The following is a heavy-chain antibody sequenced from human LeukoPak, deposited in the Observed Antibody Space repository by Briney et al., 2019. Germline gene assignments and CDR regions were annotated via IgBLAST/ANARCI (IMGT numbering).Heavy chain of an antibody. CDR2: IRLDGSNK. J-gene: IGHJ4*02. CDR1: GFTFSSYG. Sequence: GGSLRLSCAASGFTFSSYGVHWVRHAPGKGLEWVAFIRLDGSNKYYADSVRGRFTISRDNSKNTLYLQMNSLRAEDTALYYCAKSHFDYWGQGTLVTVSS. V-gene: IGHV3-30*02. CDR3: AKSHFDY.